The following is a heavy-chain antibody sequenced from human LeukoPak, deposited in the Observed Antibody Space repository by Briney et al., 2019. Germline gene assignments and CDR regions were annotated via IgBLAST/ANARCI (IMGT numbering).Heavy chain of an antibody. CDR1: GFTFDDYA. CDR3: AKDHYGPFYFDY. J-gene: IGHJ4*02. D-gene: IGHD3-10*01. Sequence: GGSLRLSCAASGFTFDDYAMHWVRQAPGKGLEWVSLISGDGGSTYYADSVKGRFTISRDNSKNSLYLQMNSLRTDDTAVYYCAKDHYGPFYFDYWGQGTLVTVSS. CDR2: ISGDGGST. V-gene: IGHV3-43*02.